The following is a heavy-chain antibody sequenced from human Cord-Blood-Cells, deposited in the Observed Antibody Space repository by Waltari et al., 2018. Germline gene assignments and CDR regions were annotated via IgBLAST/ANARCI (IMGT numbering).Heavy chain of an antibody. J-gene: IGHJ3*02. CDR3: ARHFGSYYAFDI. D-gene: IGHD1-26*01. CDR1: GGSISSSSYY. V-gene: IGHV4-39*01. Sequence: QLQLQESGPGLVKPSETLSLTCTVSGGSISSSSYYWGWIRQPPGKGLELIGSIYYSGSTYYNPSLKNRVTISVDTSKNQFALKLSSVTAADTAVYYCARHFGSYYAFDIWGQGTMVTVSS. CDR2: IYYSGST.